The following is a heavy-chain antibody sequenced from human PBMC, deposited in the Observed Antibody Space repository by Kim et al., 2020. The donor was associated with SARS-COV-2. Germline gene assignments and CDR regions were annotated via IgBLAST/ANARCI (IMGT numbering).Heavy chain of an antibody. CDR3: ARDRLGYCSGGSCRALVY. J-gene: IGHJ4*02. Sequence: KGRFTISRDNSKKTLYLQMNSLRAEDTAVYYCARDRLGYCSGGSCRALVYWGQGTLVTVSS. V-gene: IGHV3-30*07. D-gene: IGHD2-15*01.